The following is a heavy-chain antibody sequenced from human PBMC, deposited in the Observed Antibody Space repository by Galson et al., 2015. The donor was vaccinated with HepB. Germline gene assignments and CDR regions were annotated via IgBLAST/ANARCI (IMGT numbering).Heavy chain of an antibody. D-gene: IGHD3-3*01. CDR1: GYTFTSYY. V-gene: IGHV1-46*03. CDR3: ARGKNDFWSGYSSLPPLDY. Sequence: SVKVSCKASGYTFTSYYMHWVRQAPGQGLEWMGIINPSGGSTSYAQKFQGRVTMTRDTSTSTVYMELSSLRSEDTAVYYCARGKNDFWSGYSSLPPLDYWGQGTLVTVSS. J-gene: IGHJ4*02. CDR2: INPSGGST.